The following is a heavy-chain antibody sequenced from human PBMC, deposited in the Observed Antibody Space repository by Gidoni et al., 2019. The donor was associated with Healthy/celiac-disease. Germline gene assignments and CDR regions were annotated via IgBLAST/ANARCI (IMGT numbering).Heavy chain of an antibody. CDR2: IGTAGDT. CDR3: ASRIVATMLLEFDY. Sequence: EVQLVESGGGLVQPGGSLRLSCAASGFTFSSYDMHWVRQATGKGLEWVSAIGTAGDTYYPGSVKGRFTISRENAKNSLYLQMNSLRAGDTAVYYCASRIVATMLLEFDYWGQGTLVTVSS. J-gene: IGHJ4*02. V-gene: IGHV3-13*01. D-gene: IGHD5-12*01. CDR1: GFTFSSYD.